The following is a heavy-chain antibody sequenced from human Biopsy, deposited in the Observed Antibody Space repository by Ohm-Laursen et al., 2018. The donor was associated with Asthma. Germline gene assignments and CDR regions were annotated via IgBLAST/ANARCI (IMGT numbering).Heavy chain of an antibody. D-gene: IGHD1-14*01. CDR2: ISSGGRTI. CDR1: GFSFRDYY. Sequence: SLRLSCTASGFSFRDYYMSWIRQAPGKGLEWISYISSGGRTIYYADSVKGRFTISRDNAQNLLYLQMSSLRTEDTAVYYCARDNHDYYYYGIDLWGQGTSVTVSS. CDR3: ARDNHDYYYYGIDL. V-gene: IGHV3-11*01. J-gene: IGHJ6*02.